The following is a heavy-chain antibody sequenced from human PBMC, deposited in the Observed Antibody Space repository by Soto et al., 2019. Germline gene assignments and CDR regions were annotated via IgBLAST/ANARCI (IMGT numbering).Heavy chain of an antibody. CDR2: MNPNSGNT. Sequence: VKVSCKASGYTFTSYDINWVRQATGQGLEWMGWMNPNSGNTGYAQKFQGRVTMTRNTSISTAYMELSSLRSEDTAVYYCARSVVVVVAASDAFDIWGQGTMVTVAS. D-gene: IGHD2-15*01. V-gene: IGHV1-8*01. CDR1: GYTFTSYD. CDR3: ARSVVVVVAASDAFDI. J-gene: IGHJ3*02.